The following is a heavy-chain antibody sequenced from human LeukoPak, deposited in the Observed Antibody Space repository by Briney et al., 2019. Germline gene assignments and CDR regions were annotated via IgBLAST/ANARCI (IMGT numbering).Heavy chain of an antibody. CDR1: GGSIDSTNW. J-gene: IGHJ4*02. D-gene: IGHD3-22*01. Sequence: ASETLSLTCDVSGGSIDSTNWWNWVRQPPGKGLEWIGEIHHDGRINYNPSLKSRVTLSVDKSKNQFSLRLNSVTAEDTAVYYCARVAQADDSSGYHREFSDWGQGTLVTVSS. CDR3: ARVAQADDSSGYHREFSD. CDR2: IHHDGRI. V-gene: IGHV4/OR15-8*01.